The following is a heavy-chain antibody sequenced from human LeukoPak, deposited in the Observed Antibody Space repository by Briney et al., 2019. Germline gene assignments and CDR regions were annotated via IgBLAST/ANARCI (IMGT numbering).Heavy chain of an antibody. CDR3: ATGGIVVVPTAPWAGFDY. V-gene: IGHV3-15*01. D-gene: IGHD2-2*01. J-gene: IGHJ4*02. CDR2: IKSKTNGGTT. Sequence: GGSLRLSCVVSGLTFSDAWMNWVRQAPGKGLKWVGRIKSKTNGGTTEYAAPVKGRFAISRDDSRNTLYLQMNSLKTEDTAVYYCATGGIVVVPTAPWAGFDYWGQGTLVTVSS. CDR1: GLTFSDAW.